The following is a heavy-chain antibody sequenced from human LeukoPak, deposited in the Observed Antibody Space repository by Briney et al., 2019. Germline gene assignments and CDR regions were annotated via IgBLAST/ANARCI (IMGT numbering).Heavy chain of an antibody. CDR2: ISYDGSNK. D-gene: IGHD2-2*02. CDR3: ARNTPNPFSGMDV. J-gene: IGHJ6*04. Sequence: PGRSLHLSCAASGVSFSSNAMHWVRPAPFKGLEWVAVISYDGSNKYHADSVKGRFTISRDNSKNTVYLQMNSLRAEDTAVYYCARNTPNPFSGMDVWGKGTTVTVSS. V-gene: IGHV3-30*04. CDR1: GVSFSSNA.